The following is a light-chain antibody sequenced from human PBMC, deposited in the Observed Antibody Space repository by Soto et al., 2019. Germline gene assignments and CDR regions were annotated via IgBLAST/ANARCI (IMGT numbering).Light chain of an antibody. J-gene: IGKJ1*01. CDR1: QSISSW. V-gene: IGKV1-5*03. CDR2: KTS. Sequence: DIQLTQSPSTLSASVGDRVTITCRASQSISSWLAWYQQKPGKAPKFLIYKTSNLESAVPSRLSGSGSGTEFTLTISSLQPDDFATYYCQYYNNYCWTFGQGTKVEIK. CDR3: QYYNNYCWT.